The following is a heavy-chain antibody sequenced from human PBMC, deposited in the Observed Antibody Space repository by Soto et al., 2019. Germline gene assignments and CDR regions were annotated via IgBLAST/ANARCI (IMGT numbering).Heavy chain of an antibody. V-gene: IGHV4-4*07. CDR3: VRDGTKTLRDWFDP. CDR2: IYATGTT. CDR1: GASTSGFY. D-gene: IGHD1-1*01. J-gene: IGHJ5*02. Sequence: SETLSLTCTVSGASTSGFYWSWIRKSAGKGLEWIGRIYATGTTDYNPSLKSRVMMSVDTSKKQFSLKLRSVTAADTAVYYCVRDGTKTLRDWFDPWGQGISVTVS.